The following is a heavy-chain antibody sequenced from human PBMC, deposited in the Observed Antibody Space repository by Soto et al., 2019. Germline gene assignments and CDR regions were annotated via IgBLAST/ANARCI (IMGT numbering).Heavy chain of an antibody. D-gene: IGHD3-10*01. Sequence: EVQLLESGGGLVQPGGSLRLSCAASGFTFGSYAMSWVRQAPGKGLEWVSLISGTGDSSEYANSVKGRFTISRDYSTTTVFLQMNSLRAEDTGVYFCAKDNGNYGSGSFSHWGQGTLVTVSS. CDR2: ISGTGDSS. J-gene: IGHJ4*02. CDR1: GFTFGSYA. V-gene: IGHV3-23*01. CDR3: AKDNGNYGSGSFSH.